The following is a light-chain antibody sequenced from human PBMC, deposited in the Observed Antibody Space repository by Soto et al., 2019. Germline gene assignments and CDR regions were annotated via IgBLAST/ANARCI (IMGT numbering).Light chain of an antibody. J-gene: IGKJ2*01. Sequence: DIQMTQSPSSLSASVGDRVTITCQASQDITNYLNWLQLKPGKAPKVLIYDASNLETGVPSRFSGTGSGTHFSFTISSLQPEDIAAYYCQQYDSFPYTFGQGTKLEIK. CDR2: DAS. V-gene: IGKV1-33*01. CDR3: QQYDSFPYT. CDR1: QDITNY.